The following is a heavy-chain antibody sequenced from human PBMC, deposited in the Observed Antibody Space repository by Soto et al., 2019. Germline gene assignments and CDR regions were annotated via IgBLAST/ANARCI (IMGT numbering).Heavy chain of an antibody. CDR3: ARDIRYCSRNHCYSGGMQI. D-gene: IGHD2-15*01. CDR2: IGTSGDT. V-gene: IGHV3-13*01. J-gene: IGHJ6*02. Sequence: EVQLVESGGGLVQPGGSLRLSCAASGFTFSSYDMHWVRQATGKGPEWVSVIGTSGDTYYPGSVKGRFTISRENAKNSLYLQMNSLRAEATAVYYCARDIRYCSRNHCYSGGMQISGPGTTVTVYS. CDR1: GFTFSSYD.